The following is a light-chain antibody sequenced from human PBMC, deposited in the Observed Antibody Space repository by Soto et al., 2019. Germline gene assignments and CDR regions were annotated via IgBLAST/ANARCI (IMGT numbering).Light chain of an antibody. CDR1: SSNIGGNS. J-gene: IGLJ1*01. Sequence: QSVMTQPPSVSAAPGQKVTISCSGSSSNIGGNSVSWYQQLPGTAPKLLIYDDNKRPSGIPDRFSGSKSGTSATLGITGFQTGDEADYYCGSWDSSLNAYVFGTGTKPTVL. CDR2: DDN. V-gene: IGLV1-51*01. CDR3: GSWDSSLNAYV.